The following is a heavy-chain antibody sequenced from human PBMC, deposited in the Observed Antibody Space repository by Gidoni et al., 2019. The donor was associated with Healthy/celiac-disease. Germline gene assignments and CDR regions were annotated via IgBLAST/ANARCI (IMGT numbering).Heavy chain of an antibody. CDR2: ISSSSSYT. Sequence: QVQLVESGGGLVKPGGSLRLSCAASGFTFSDYYMSWIRQAPGKGLEWVSYISSSSSYTNYADSVKGRFTISRDNAKISLYLQMNSLRAEDTAVYYCARLWGYSYGRDYWGQGTLVTVSS. J-gene: IGHJ4*02. CDR1: GFTFSDYY. D-gene: IGHD5-18*01. CDR3: ARLWGYSYGRDY. V-gene: IGHV3-11*05.